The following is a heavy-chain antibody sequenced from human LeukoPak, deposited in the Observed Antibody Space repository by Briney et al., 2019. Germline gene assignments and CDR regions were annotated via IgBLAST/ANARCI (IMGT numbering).Heavy chain of an antibody. D-gene: IGHD6-13*01. Sequence: SQTLSLTCSVSGGSISSSGYYWNWIRQPPGRGLEWIGSMSYSGSTFYSPSLKSRVSMSLDKSKSQFSLRVSSARAADTAVYYCASAPISAAGFSFYSYGMDVWGKGTTVTVSS. CDR2: MSYSGST. CDR1: GGSISSSGYY. J-gene: IGHJ6*04. CDR3: ASAPISAAGFSFYSYGMDV. V-gene: IGHV4-30-4*01.